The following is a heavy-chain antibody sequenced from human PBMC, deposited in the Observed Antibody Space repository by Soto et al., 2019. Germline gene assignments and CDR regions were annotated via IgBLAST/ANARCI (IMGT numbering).Heavy chain of an antibody. CDR3: ARDVDIGTHPTGDWFDS. J-gene: IGHJ5*01. V-gene: IGHV1-18*01. Sequence: QIQLVQSGGEVKKPGASVKVSCKASGYIFTRYGITWVRQAPGQGLEWVGWISAKNGNTNSGQKFQGRVTMTTDTSTSTAYMELRSLRADDTAVYYCARDVDIGTHPTGDWFDSWGQGTLVTVSS. D-gene: IGHD5-12*01. CDR2: ISAKNGNT. CDR1: GYIFTRYG.